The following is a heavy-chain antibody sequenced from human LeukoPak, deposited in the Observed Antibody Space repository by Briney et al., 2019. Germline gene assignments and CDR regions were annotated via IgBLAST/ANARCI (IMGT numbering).Heavy chain of an antibody. Sequence: FQTLSLTCTVSGGSISSGDYYWSWIRQPPRKGLEWIGYIYDSRSTYSNPSLKSRVSISVDTSKNQFSLKLSSVTAADTAVYYCARGFAGPYVPAAKLFYWGQGTLVTVSS. J-gene: IGHJ4*02. V-gene: IGHV4-30-4*08. D-gene: IGHD2-2*01. CDR2: IYDSRST. CDR3: ARGFAGPYVPAAKLFY. CDR1: GGSISSGDYY.